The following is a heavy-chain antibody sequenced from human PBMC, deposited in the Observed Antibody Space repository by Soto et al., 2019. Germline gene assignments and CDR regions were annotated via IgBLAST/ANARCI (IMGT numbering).Heavy chain of an antibody. CDR3: ARDRHSSSDYYYGMDV. CDR1: GGTFSSYA. V-gene: IGHV1-69*13. Sequence: GASVKGSCKASGGTFSSYAISWVRQAPGQGLEWMGGIIPIFGTANYAQKFQGRVTITADESTSTAYMELSSLRSEDTAVYYCARDRHSSSDYYYGMDVWGQGTTVTVSS. CDR2: IIPIFGTA. D-gene: IGHD6-6*01. J-gene: IGHJ6*02.